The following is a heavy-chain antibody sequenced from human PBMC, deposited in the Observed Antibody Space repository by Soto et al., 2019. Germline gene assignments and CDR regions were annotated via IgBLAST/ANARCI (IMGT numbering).Heavy chain of an antibody. Sequence: GASVKVSCKASGGTFSSYAISWVRQAPGQGLEWMGGIIPIFGTANYAQKFQGRVTITADESTSTAYMELSSLRSEDTAVYYCAREGRRIQQWGMDVRGQGTTVTGSS. V-gene: IGHV1-69*13. J-gene: IGHJ6*02. CDR2: IIPIFGTA. D-gene: IGHD1-1*01. CDR1: GGTFSSYA. CDR3: AREGRRIQQWGMDV.